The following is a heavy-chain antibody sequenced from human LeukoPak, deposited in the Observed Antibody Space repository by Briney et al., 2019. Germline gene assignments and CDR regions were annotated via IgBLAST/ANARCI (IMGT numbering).Heavy chain of an antibody. V-gene: IGHV4-34*01. J-gene: IGHJ4*02. D-gene: IGHD6-19*01. CDR1: GGSFSGYY. CDR2: INHSGST. Sequence: SETLSLTCAVYGGSFSGYYWSWIRQPPGKGLEWIGEINHSGSTNYNPSLKSRVTISVDTSKNQFSLKLSSVTAADTAVYYCARDPGIAVAGTPLGFDYWGQGTLVTVSS. CDR3: ARDPGIAVAGTPLGFDY.